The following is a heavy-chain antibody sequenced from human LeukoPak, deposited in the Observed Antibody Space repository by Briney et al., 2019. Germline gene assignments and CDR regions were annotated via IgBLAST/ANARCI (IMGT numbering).Heavy chain of an antibody. CDR3: ARHGVVPATSPMDV. CDR2: IYTSGST. Sequence: SETLSLTCTVSGGSISSYYWSWIRQPPGKGLEWIGYIYTSGSTNYNPSLKSRVTISIDTSKNQFSLKLSSVTAADTAVYYCARHGVVPATSPMDVWGKGTTVTVSS. CDR1: GGSISSYY. V-gene: IGHV4-4*09. J-gene: IGHJ6*04. D-gene: IGHD2-2*01.